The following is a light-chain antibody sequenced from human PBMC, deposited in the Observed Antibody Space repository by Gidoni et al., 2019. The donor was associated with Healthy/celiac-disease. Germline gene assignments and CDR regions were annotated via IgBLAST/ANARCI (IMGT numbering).Light chain of an antibody. CDR2: DAS. J-gene: IGKJ5*01. Sequence: EIVLTQSPATLSSSQGERATLSCRASQSVSSYLAWYQQKPGQAPRLLIYDASNRATGSPARFSGSGSGTDFTLTISSLEPEDFAVYYCQQRSNWPPITFGQGTRLEIK. CDR1: QSVSSY. V-gene: IGKV3-11*01. CDR3: QQRSNWPPIT.